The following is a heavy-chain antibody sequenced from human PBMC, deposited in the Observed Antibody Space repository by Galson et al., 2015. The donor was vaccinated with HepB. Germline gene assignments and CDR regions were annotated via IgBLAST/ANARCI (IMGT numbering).Heavy chain of an antibody. Sequence: SVKVSCKASGYTFTSYGISWVRQAPGQGLEWMGWISAHNGNTNYAQKLQGRVTMTTDTSTSTAYMELRSLRSDDTAVYYCARGFYDFWSGYSDYWGQGTLVTVSS. D-gene: IGHD3-3*01. V-gene: IGHV1-18*01. CDR1: GYTFTSYG. CDR3: ARGFYDFWSGYSDY. J-gene: IGHJ4*02. CDR2: ISAHNGNT.